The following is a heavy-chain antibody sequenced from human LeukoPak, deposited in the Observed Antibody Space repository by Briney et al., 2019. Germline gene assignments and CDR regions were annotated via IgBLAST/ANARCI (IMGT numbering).Heavy chain of an antibody. CDR2: IYYSGST. CDR3: ARETVPRLTVTPYYYYYMDV. D-gene: IGHD4-11*01. CDR1: GGSISSSTYY. Sequence: QSSETLSLTCTVSGGSISSSTYYWGWIRQPPGKGLEWIGYIYYSGSTNYNPSLKSRVTISVDTSKNQFSLKLSSVTAADTAVYYCARETVPRLTVTPYYYYYMDVWGKGTTVTVSS. V-gene: IGHV4-61*05. J-gene: IGHJ6*03.